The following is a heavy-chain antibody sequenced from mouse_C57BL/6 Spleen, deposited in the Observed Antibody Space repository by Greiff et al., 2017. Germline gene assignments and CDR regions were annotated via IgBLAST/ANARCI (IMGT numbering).Heavy chain of an antibody. J-gene: IGHJ3*01. D-gene: IGHD3-2*02. CDR3: AREGSSGVFAY. Sequence: DVKLVESGGGLVKPGGSLKLSCAASGFTFSSYAMSWVRQTPEKRLEWVATISDGGSYTYYPDNVKGRFTISRDNAKNNLYLQMSHLKSEDTAMYYCAREGSSGVFAYWGQGTLVTVSA. CDR2: ISDGGSYT. V-gene: IGHV5-4*01. CDR1: GFTFSSYA.